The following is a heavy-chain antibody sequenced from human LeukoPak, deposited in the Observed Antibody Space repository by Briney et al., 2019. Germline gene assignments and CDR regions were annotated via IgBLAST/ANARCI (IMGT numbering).Heavy chain of an antibody. Sequence: GGSLRLSCAASGFTFSNYDMHWVRQATGKGLEWVSAFHTAGDTHYSGSVMGRFATSRENAKNSFYLQMNNLRAGDTAVYYCARGNCSSSSCYERLNGLDVWGQGTPVTVS. CDR3: ARGNCSSSSCYERLNGLDV. V-gene: IGHV3-13*01. J-gene: IGHJ6*02. CDR2: FHTAGDT. CDR1: GFTFSNYD. D-gene: IGHD2-2*01.